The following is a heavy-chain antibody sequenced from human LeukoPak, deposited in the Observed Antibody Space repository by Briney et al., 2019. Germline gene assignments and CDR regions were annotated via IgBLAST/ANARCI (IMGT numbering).Heavy chain of an antibody. J-gene: IGHJ4*02. CDR2: IKQDGSEK. V-gene: IGHV3-7*04. Sequence: GGSLRLSCAATGFTFSRNWMSWVRQAPGKGLEWVANIKQDGSEKYYVDSVKGRFTISRDNAKNSLYLQMNSLRAEDTAVYYCARDKSSGWVYYFDYWGQGTLVTVSS. D-gene: IGHD6-19*01. CDR3: ARDKSSGWVYYFDY. CDR1: GFTFSRNW.